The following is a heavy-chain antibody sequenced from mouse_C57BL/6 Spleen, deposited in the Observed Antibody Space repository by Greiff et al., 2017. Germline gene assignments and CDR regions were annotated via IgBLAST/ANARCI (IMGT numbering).Heavy chain of an antibody. CDR3: ARRGSSGSYYAMDY. CDR2: IDPANGNT. CDR1: GFNIKNTF. V-gene: IGHV14-3*01. D-gene: IGHD3-2*02. J-gene: IGHJ4*01. Sequence: VQLQQSVAELVRPGASVKLSCTASGFNIKNTFMPWVRQRPEQGLEWIGRIDPANGNTKYAPKFQGKATITADTSSNTAYLQLSSLTSEDTAIYYCARRGSSGSYYAMDYWGQGTSVTVSS.